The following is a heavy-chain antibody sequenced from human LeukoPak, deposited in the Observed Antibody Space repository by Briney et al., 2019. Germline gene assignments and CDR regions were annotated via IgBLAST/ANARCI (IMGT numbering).Heavy chain of an antibody. V-gene: IGHV5-51*01. D-gene: IGHD2-21*02. CDR3: ARPSTMVVTAIASGPDY. CDR1: GSSFTSYW. J-gene: IGHJ4*02. CDR2: IYPGDSDT. Sequence: GESLQISCKGSGSSFTSYWIGWVRQLPGKGLEWMGIIYPGDSDTRYSPSFQGQVTISADKSISTAYLQWSSLKASDTAMYYCARPSTMVVTAIASGPDYWGQGTLVTVSS.